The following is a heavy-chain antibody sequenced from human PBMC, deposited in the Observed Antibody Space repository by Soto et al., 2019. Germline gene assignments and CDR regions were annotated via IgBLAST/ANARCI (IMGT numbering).Heavy chain of an antibody. D-gene: IGHD3-22*01. J-gene: IGHJ4*02. CDR3: AHRDRSGSLDY. V-gene: IGHV2-5*02. CDR2: IYWDDDK. Sequence: QITLKESGPPLVKPTQTLTLTCTFSGFSLSTSGVGVGWIRQPPGKALEWLALIYWDDDKRYSPSLRSRLTITKDTSKNQVVLTMTNMDPVDTATYYCAHRDRSGSLDYWGQGTPVTVSS. CDR1: GFSLSTSGVG.